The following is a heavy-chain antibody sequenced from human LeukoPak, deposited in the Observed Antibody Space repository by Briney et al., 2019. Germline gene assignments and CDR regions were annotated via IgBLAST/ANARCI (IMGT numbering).Heavy chain of an antibody. CDR2: ISGSGGST. CDR1: GFTFSSYA. D-gene: IGHD5-12*01. Sequence: GGSLRLSCAASGFTFSSYAMSWVRQAPGKGLEWVSAISGSGGSTYYADSVKGRFTISRDNSKNTLYLQMNSLRAEDTAVYYCAKDRDTRWLQLRPGHLDYWGQGTLVTVSS. V-gene: IGHV3-23*01. CDR3: AKDRDTRWLQLRPGHLDY. J-gene: IGHJ4*02.